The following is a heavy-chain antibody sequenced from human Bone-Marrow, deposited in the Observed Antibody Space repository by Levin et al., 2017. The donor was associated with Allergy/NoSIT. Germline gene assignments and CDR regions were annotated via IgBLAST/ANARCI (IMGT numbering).Heavy chain of an antibody. CDR3: AKLRGPPGGGLDV. V-gene: IGHV4-61*01. J-gene: IGHJ6*02. CDR1: GTSVISGTFH. CDR2: SYSSGSV. D-gene: IGHD3-16*01. Sequence: SETLSLTCTVSGTSVISGTFHWTWVRQFPRKTLEWIGYSYSSGSVNYNPSLMSRVTISVDTSKNQFSLNLTSVTAADTAVYFCAKLRGPPGGGLDVWGQGTTVTVSS.